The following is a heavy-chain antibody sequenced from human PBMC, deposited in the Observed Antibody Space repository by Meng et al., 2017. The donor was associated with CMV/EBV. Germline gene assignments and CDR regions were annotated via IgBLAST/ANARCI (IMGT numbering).Heavy chain of an antibody. Sequence: SVKVSCKASGGTFSSYAISWVRQAPGQGLEWMGGIIPIFGTANYAQKFQGRVTITTDEPTSTAYMELSSLRSEDTAVYYCARRGPPADPGGLYYYYGMDVWGQGTTVTVSS. CDR2: IIPIFGTA. CDR1: GGTFSSYA. CDR3: ARRGPPADPGGLYYYYGMDV. V-gene: IGHV1-69*05. J-gene: IGHJ6*02. D-gene: IGHD2-2*01.